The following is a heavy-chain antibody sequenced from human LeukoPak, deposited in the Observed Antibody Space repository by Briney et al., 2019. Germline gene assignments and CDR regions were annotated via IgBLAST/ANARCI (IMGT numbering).Heavy chain of an antibody. CDR3: AKTYYGSGSYAPNYFDY. Sequence: GGSLRLSCAASGFTFSSYGMSWVRQAPGKGLEWVSAISGSGGSTYYTDSAKGRFTISRDNSKNTLYLQMNSLRAEDTAVYYCAKTYYGSGSYAPNYFDYWGQGTLVTVSS. D-gene: IGHD3-10*01. CDR1: GFTFSSYG. CDR2: ISGSGGST. J-gene: IGHJ4*02. V-gene: IGHV3-23*01.